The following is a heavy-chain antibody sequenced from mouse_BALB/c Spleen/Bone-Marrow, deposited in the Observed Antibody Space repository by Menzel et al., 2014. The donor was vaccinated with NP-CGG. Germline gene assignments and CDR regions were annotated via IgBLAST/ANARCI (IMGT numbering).Heavy chain of an antibody. D-gene: IGHD1-1*01. CDR2: INPSTGYT. CDR3: ARQITTVDYAMDY. Sequence: QVQLKQSGAELAKPGASVKMSCKASGYTFTSYWMHRVKQRPGQGLEWIGYINPSTGYTEYNQKFKDKATLTAGKSSSTAYMQLSSLTSEDSAVYYCARQITTVDYAMDYWGQGTSVTVSS. V-gene: IGHV1-7*01. CDR1: GYTFTSYW. J-gene: IGHJ4*01.